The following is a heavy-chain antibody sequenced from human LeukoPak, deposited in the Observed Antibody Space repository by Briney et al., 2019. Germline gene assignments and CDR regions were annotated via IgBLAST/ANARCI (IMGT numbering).Heavy chain of an antibody. Sequence: ASVKVSCKASGYTFTSYYMHWVRQAPGQGLEWMGIINPSGGTTSYAQKFQGRVTMTRDTSTSTVYMELSSLRSEDTAVYYCARARRAGGFDHWGQGTLVTVSS. CDR1: GYTFTSYY. J-gene: IGHJ5*02. CDR2: INPSGGTT. V-gene: IGHV1-46*01. CDR3: ARARRAGGFDH.